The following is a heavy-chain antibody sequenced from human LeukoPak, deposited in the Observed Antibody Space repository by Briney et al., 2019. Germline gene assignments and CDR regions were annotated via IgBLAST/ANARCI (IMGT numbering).Heavy chain of an antibody. V-gene: IGHV3-30*03. Sequence: GTSLRLSCAASGFTFSSGMHWVRQAPGKGLEWVAVISYDGNHKYYGDSVKGRFTISRDNSKNTVYLQMNSLRAEDTAVYYCARRGDGGRSFDYWGQGTLVTVSS. CDR1: GFTFSSG. J-gene: IGHJ4*02. CDR2: ISYDGNHK. CDR3: ARRGDGGRSFDY. D-gene: IGHD4-23*01.